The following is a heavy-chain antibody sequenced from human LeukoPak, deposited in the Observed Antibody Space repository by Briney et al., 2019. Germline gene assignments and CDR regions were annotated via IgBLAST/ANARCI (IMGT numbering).Heavy chain of an antibody. Sequence: GGSLRLSCAASGFTFSSYGMHWVRQAPGKGLEWVAVIWYDGSNKYYADSVKGRFTISRGNSKNTLYLQMNSLRAEDTAVYYCARDGYYGSGSFVERFDYWGQGTLVTVSS. CDR3: ARDGYYGSGSFVERFDY. D-gene: IGHD3-10*01. V-gene: IGHV3-33*01. CDR2: IWYDGSNK. J-gene: IGHJ4*02. CDR1: GFTFSSYG.